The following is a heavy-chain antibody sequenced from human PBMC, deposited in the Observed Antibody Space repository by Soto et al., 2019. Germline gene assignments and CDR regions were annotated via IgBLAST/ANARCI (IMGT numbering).Heavy chain of an antibody. Sequence: GGSLRLSCAASGFTVSSNYMSWVRQAPGKGLEWVSVIYSGGSTYYADSVKGRFTISRDNSKNTLYLQMNSLRAEDTAVYYCARGPPYYDFWSGYYTGKRSYYYYYYYMDVWGKGTTVTVSS. V-gene: IGHV3-66*01. D-gene: IGHD3-3*01. J-gene: IGHJ6*03. CDR1: GFTVSSNY. CDR3: ARGPPYYDFWSGYYTGKRSYYYYYYYMDV. CDR2: IYSGGST.